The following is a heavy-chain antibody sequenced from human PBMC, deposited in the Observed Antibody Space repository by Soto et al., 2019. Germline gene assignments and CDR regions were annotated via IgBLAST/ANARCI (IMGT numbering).Heavy chain of an antibody. Sequence: GGSLRLSCAASGFTFSSYGMHWVRQAPGKGLEWVAVIWYDGSNKYYADSVKGRFTISRDNSKNTLYLQMNSLRAEDTAVYYCARDTGPTTDDYGGNSEGGGFDYWGQGTLVTVSS. CDR3: ARDTGPTTDDYGGNSEGGGFDY. CDR2: IWYDGSNK. CDR1: GFTFSSYG. V-gene: IGHV3-33*01. D-gene: IGHD4-17*01. J-gene: IGHJ4*02.